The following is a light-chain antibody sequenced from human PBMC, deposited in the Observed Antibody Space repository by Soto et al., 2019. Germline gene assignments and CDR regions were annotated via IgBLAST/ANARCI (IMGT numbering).Light chain of an antibody. J-gene: IGKJ4*01. CDR2: GAS. Sequence: DIHMTQSPSSVSASVGDTVTITCRASQGVGVWLGWYQQKPGKAPHLLIYGASGLRVGVPSRFSGSVSGADFTLTISNLQPEDFATYYCQQAYSHPLTFGGGTKVDIK. CDR1: QGVGVW. V-gene: IGKV1-12*01. CDR3: QQAYSHPLT.